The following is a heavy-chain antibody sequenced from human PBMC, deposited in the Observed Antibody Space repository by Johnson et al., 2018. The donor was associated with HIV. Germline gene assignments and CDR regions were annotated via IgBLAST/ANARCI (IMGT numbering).Heavy chain of an antibody. V-gene: IGHV3-74*02. CDR1: PFTFNRYA. CDR2: ISSDGSST. CDR3: ARSGPNWAFDF. D-gene: IGHD1-1*01. Sequence: VQLVESGGGVVQPGGSLRLSCGASPFTFNRYAMNWVRQAPGKGLVWVSRISSDGSSTYYADSVKGRFTISRDNAKNTMFVQMNSLRAEDTAVYYCARSGPNWAFDFWGQGTMVTVSS. J-gene: IGHJ3*01.